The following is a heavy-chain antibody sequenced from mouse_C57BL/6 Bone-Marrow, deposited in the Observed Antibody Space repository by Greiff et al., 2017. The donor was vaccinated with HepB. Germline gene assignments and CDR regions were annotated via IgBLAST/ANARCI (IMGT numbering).Heavy chain of an antibody. D-gene: IGHD1-1*01. CDR2: IYYSGTI. CDR3: ARAGDYGSSSYAMDY. J-gene: IGHJ4*01. Sequence: VQLKESGPGLVKPSQTVFLTCTVTGISITTGNYRWSWIRQFPGNKLEWIGYIYYSGTITYNPSLTRRTTITRDTPKDQFFLEMDSLTAEDTATYYCARAGDYGSSSYAMDYWGQGTSVTVSS. V-gene: IGHV3-5*01. CDR1: GISITTGNYR.